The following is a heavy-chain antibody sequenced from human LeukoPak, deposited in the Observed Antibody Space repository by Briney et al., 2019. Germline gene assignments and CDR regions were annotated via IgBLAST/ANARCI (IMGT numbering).Heavy chain of an antibody. D-gene: IGHD3-22*01. J-gene: IGHJ6*02. V-gene: IGHV3-53*01. Sequence: AGGSLRLSCAASGFTVSSNYMSWVRQAPGKGLEWVSVIYSGGSTYYADSVKGRFTISRDNSKNTLYLQMNSLRAEDTAVYYCARVTMIVVGYGMDVWGQGTTVTVSS. CDR1: GFTVSSNY. CDR3: ARVTMIVVGYGMDV. CDR2: IYSGGST.